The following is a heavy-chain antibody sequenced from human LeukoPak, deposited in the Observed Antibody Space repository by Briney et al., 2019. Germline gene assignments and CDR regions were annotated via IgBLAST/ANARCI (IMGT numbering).Heavy chain of an antibody. V-gene: IGHV3-9*01. CDR2: ISWNSGSI. CDR3: AKGVDTAMINYFDY. J-gene: IGHJ4*02. D-gene: IGHD5-18*01. CDR1: GFTFDDYA. Sequence: GGSLRLSCAASGFTFDDYAMHWVRQAPGKGLEWVSGISWNSGSIGYADSVKGRFTISRDNAKNSLYLQMNSLRAEDTAVYYCAKGVDTAMINYFDYWGQGTLVTVSS.